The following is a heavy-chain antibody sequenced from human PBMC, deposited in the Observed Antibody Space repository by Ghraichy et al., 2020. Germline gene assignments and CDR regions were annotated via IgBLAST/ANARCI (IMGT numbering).Heavy chain of an antibody. CDR2: IRYDGSNK. Sequence: GGSLRLSCAASGFTFSSYGMHWVRQAPGKGLEWVAFIRYDGSNKYYADSVKGRFTISRDNSKNTLYLQMNSLRAEDTAVYYCAKDTYYYDSSGYSRHWGQGTLVTVSS. V-gene: IGHV3-30*02. CDR1: GFTFSSYG. D-gene: IGHD3-22*01. CDR3: AKDTYYYDSSGYSRH. J-gene: IGHJ1*01.